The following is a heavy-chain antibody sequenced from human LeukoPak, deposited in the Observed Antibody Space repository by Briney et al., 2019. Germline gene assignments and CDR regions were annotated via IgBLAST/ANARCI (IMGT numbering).Heavy chain of an antibody. CDR1: GGSISSYY. CDR2: INHSGST. CDR3: ASSYYDFWSGYY. J-gene: IGHJ4*02. Sequence: PSETLSLTCTVSGGSISSYYWSWIRQPPGKGLEWIGEINHSGSTNYNPSLKSRATISVDTSKNQFSLKLSSVTAADTAVYYCASSYYDFWSGYYWGQGTLVTVSS. V-gene: IGHV4-34*01. D-gene: IGHD3-3*01.